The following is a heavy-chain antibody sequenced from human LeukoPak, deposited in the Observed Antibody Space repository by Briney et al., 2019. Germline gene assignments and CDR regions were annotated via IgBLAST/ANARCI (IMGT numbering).Heavy chain of an antibody. D-gene: IGHD1-26*01. CDR2: ISRSSRHV. Sequence: KPGGSLRLSCAASGFTFSDYSMNWVRQAPGKGLEWVSSISRSSRHVYYGGSVKGRFTISRDNAKNSLFLQMNSLRAEDMAVYYCARYPMGATDPLFDYWGQGTLVTVSS. V-gene: IGHV3-21*01. CDR1: GFTFSDYS. CDR3: ARYPMGATDPLFDY. J-gene: IGHJ4*02.